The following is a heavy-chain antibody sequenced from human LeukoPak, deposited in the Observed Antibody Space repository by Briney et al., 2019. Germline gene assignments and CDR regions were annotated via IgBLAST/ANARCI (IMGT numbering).Heavy chain of an antibody. J-gene: IGHJ3*02. D-gene: IGHD3-3*01. CDR2: MNPNSGNT. CDR3: ARERGNPALTIFGVVDAFDI. CDR1: VYTFTSYD. Sequence: GASVKVSCKASVYTFTSYDINWVRQATGQGLEWMGWMNPNSGNTGYAQKFQGRVTMTRNTSISTAYMELSSLRSEDTAVYYCARERGNPALTIFGVVDAFDIWGQGTMVTVSS. V-gene: IGHV1-8*01.